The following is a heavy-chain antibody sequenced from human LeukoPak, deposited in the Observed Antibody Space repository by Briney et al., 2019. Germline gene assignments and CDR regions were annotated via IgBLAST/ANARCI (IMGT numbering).Heavy chain of an antibody. V-gene: IGHV3-53*01. CDR3: ARSKTIFGVVMPGDPFSGSRD. CDR2: IYSGGNT. J-gene: IGHJ4*02. CDR1: GFTVSSNY. Sequence: GGSLRLSCAASGFTVSSNYMSWVRQAPGKGLEWVSVIYSGGNTHYADSVKGRFTISRDNSKNTLYLQMNSLRAEDTAVYYCARSKTIFGVVMPGDPFSGSRDWGQGTLVTVSS. D-gene: IGHD3-3*01.